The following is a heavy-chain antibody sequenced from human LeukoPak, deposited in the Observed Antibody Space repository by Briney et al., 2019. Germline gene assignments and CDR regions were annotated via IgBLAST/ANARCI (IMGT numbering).Heavy chain of an antibody. D-gene: IGHD6-13*01. CDR3: ASHAAGSYYYYGMDV. V-gene: IGHV1-69*04. CDR1: GGTFSSYA. J-gene: IGHJ6*02. CDR2: IIPVLGIA. Sequence: SVKVSCKASGGTFSSYAISWVRQAPGQGLEWMGRIIPVLGIANYAQKFQGRVTITADKSTSTAYMELSSLRSEDTAVYYCASHAAGSYYYYGMDVWGQGTTVTVSS.